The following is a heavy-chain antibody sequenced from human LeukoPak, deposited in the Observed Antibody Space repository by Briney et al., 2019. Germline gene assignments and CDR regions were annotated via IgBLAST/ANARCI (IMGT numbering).Heavy chain of an antibody. CDR2: ISGSGGST. CDR1: GFTVSSYA. CDR3: AKSDDSSGYYYGIVY. D-gene: IGHD3-22*01. J-gene: IGHJ4*02. V-gene: IGHV3-23*01. Sequence: PGGSLRLSCAPCGFTVSSYAMNWVRQAPGKGLEWVSAISGSGGSTYYADSVKGRITIYRDNSKNTLYLQMNSLRAEDTAVYNCAKSDDSSGYYYGIVYWGQGTLVTVS.